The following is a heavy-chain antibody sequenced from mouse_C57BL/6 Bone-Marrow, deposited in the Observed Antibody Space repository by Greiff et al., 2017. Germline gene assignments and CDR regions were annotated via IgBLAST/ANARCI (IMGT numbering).Heavy chain of an antibody. J-gene: IGHJ2*01. V-gene: IGHV5-6*01. D-gene: IGHD1-1*01. CDR2: ISSGGSYT. CDR1: GFTFSSYG. Sequence: EVQLVESGGDLVKPGGSLKLSCAASGFTFSSYGMSWVRQTPDKRLEWVATISSGGSYTYYPDSVKGRFTISRDNAKNTLYLQMSSLKSEDTAMYYCARTTPGNYWGQGTTLTVSS. CDR3: ARTTPGNY.